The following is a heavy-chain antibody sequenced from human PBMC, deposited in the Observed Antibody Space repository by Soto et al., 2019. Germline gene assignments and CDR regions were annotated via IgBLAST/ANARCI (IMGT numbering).Heavy chain of an antibody. V-gene: IGHV3-53*01. CDR3: ARELLDSSGWVGYYYGMDV. J-gene: IGHJ6*02. Sequence: PGGSLRLSCAASGFTVSSNYMSWVRQAPGKGLEWVAVIYSGGSTYYADSVKGRFTISRDNSKNTLYLQMNSLRAEDTAVYYCARELLDSSGWVGYYYGMDVWGQGTTVTVSS. D-gene: IGHD6-19*01. CDR1: GFTVSSNY. CDR2: IYSGGST.